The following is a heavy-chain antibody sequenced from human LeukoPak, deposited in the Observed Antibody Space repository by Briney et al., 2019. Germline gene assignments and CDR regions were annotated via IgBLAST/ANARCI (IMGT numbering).Heavy chain of an antibody. CDR1: GFSLSTSGVC. CDR3: ARMRTAVTTFDY. CDR2: IDWDDSN. D-gene: IGHD4-17*01. Sequence: SGPALVKPTQTLTLTCTFSGFSLSTSGVCVTWIRQPPGKALEWLARIDWDDSNYYNTYNTSLKTRLTISKDTSKNQVVLTMTNMDPVDTATYFCARMRTAVTTFDYWGQGILVTVSS. J-gene: IGHJ4*02. V-gene: IGHV2-70*11.